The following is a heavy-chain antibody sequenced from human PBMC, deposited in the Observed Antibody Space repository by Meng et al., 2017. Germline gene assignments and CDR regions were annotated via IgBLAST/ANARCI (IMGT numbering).Heavy chain of an antibody. D-gene: IGHD3-10*02. CDR2: ISGSGGGT. J-gene: IGHJ3*02. Sequence: GESLKISCAASGFTFSSYAMSWVRQAPGKGLEWVSAISGSGGGTSYADSVKGRFTISRDNSKNTLYLQLNSLRAEDTAVYYGAKCSGGYCYQNAFDIWGQGTQVTVSS. CDR1: GFTFSSYA. CDR3: AKCSGGYCYQNAFDI. V-gene: IGHV3-23*01.